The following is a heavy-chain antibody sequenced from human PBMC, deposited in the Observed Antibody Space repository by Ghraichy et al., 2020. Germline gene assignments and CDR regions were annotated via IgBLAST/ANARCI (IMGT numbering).Heavy chain of an antibody. CDR1: GFTFSSYA. CDR2: ISYDGSNK. Sequence: GESLRLSCAASGFTFSSYAMHWVRQAPGKGLEWVAVISYDGSNKYYADSVKGRFTISRDNSKNTLYLQMNSLRAEDTAVYYCARVGSRQSDAFDIWGQGTMVTVSS. V-gene: IGHV3-30*04. D-gene: IGHD2-15*01. CDR3: ARVGSRQSDAFDI. J-gene: IGHJ3*02.